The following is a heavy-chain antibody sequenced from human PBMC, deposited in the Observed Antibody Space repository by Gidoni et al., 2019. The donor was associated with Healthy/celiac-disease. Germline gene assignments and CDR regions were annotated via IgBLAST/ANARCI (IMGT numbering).Heavy chain of an antibody. J-gene: IGHJ4*02. CDR1: GFTFDDYT. CDR3: AKDGGSGYYQFDY. Sequence: EVQLVASGGVVVQPGGSLRLSCAASGFTFDDYTMPWVRQAPGKGLEWVSLISWDGGSTYYADSVKGRFTISRDNSKNSLYLQMNSLRTEDTALYYCAKDGGSGYYQFDYWGQGTLVTVSS. D-gene: IGHD3-22*01. CDR2: ISWDGGST. V-gene: IGHV3-43*01.